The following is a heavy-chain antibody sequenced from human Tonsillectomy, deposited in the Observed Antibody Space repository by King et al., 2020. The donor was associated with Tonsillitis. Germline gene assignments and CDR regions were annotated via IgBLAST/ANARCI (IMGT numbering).Heavy chain of an antibody. CDR1: GFTFSDYA. Sequence: VQLVESGGGLVQPGGSLRLSCAASGFTFSDYAMSWFRQAPGKRLEWVSTVSDSGDHTYFVDSVKGRFTISRDNSKNTLYLQMNSLRAEDTAIYYCSKGCSSSWFFAFDIWGQGTMVTVSS. CDR3: SKGCSSSWFFAFDI. CDR2: VSDSGDHT. D-gene: IGHD6-13*01. J-gene: IGHJ3*02. V-gene: IGHV3-23*04.